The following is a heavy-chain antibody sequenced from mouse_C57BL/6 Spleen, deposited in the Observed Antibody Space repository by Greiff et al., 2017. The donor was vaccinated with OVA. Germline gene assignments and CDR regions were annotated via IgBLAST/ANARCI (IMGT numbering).Heavy chain of an antibody. Sequence: VQGVESGPELVKPGASVKISCKASGYAFSSSWMNWVKQRPGKGLEWIGRIYPGDGDTNYNGKFKGKATLTADKSSSTAYMQLSSLTSEDSAVYFCARGGTDFDYWGQGTTLTVSS. CDR1: GYAFSSSW. CDR2: IYPGDGDT. V-gene: IGHV1-82*01. J-gene: IGHJ2*01. D-gene: IGHD4-1*01. CDR3: ARGGTDFDY.